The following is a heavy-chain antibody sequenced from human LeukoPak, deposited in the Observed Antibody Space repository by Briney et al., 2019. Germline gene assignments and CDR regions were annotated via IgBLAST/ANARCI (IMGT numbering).Heavy chain of an antibody. Sequence: GGSLRLSCATSGFTFSHYGMHWLRQAPGRGLDWVAHIRFDESDKYYADSVKGRFTISRDISKNTVYLQMNSLRVEDTAVYYCARGPVFVAEAGHDYWGQGALVTVSS. CDR2: IRFDESDK. CDR3: ARGPVFVAEAGHDY. V-gene: IGHV3-30*02. CDR1: GFTFSHYG. D-gene: IGHD6-19*01. J-gene: IGHJ4*02.